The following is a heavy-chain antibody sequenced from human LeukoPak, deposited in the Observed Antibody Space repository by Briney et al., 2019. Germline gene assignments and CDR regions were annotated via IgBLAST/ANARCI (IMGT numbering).Heavy chain of an antibody. CDR1: GYTFTGYY. J-gene: IGHJ6*03. Sequence: GASVKDSCKASGYTFTGYYMHWVRQAPGQGLEWMGWINPNSGGTNYAQKFQGRATMTRDTSISTAYMELSRLRSDDTALYYCARLRFTIFGVVRYYMDVWGKGTTVTVSS. CDR2: INPNSGGT. D-gene: IGHD3-3*01. V-gene: IGHV1-2*02. CDR3: ARLRFTIFGVVRYYMDV.